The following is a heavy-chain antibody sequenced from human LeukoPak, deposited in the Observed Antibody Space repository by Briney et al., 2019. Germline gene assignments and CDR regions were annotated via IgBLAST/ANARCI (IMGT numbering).Heavy chain of an antibody. J-gene: IGHJ4*02. CDR3: AYGRRYVWGSYRYRYYFDY. Sequence: QPGRSLRLSCAASGFTFSSYAMHWVRQAPGKGLEWVAVISYDGSNKYYADSVKGRFTISRDNSKNTLYLQMNSLRAEDTAVYYCAYGRRYVWGSYRYRYYFDYWGQGTLVTVSS. D-gene: IGHD3-16*02. CDR2: ISYDGSNK. CDR1: GFTFSSYA. V-gene: IGHV3-30*04.